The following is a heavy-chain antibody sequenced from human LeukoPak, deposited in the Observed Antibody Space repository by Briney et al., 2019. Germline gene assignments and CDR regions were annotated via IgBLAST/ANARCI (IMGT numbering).Heavy chain of an antibody. CDR2: ISDGTAGT. J-gene: IGHJ5*02. CDR1: GFTFTSYA. V-gene: IGHV3-23*01. CDR3: ARASGLRSFTLIS. D-gene: IGHD3-3*01. Sequence: GGSLRLSCAASGFTFTSYAMNWVRQAPGKGLEWVSRISDGTAGTYYADSVKGRFTIPRDNSKNTLYLQMNSLRAEDTAVYYCARASGLRSFTLISWGLGTLVTVSS.